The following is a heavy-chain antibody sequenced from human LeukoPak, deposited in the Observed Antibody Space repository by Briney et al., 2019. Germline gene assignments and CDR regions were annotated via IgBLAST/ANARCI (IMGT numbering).Heavy chain of an antibody. V-gene: IGHV4-39*01. Sequence: PSESLSLTCTVSGGSISSSSYYWGWIRQPPGKGLEWIGSIYYSGSTYYNPSLKSRVTISVDTSKNQFSLKLSSVTAADTAVYYCARASNWFDPWGQGTLVTVSS. J-gene: IGHJ5*02. CDR2: IYYSGST. CDR1: GGSISSSSYY. CDR3: ARASNWFDP.